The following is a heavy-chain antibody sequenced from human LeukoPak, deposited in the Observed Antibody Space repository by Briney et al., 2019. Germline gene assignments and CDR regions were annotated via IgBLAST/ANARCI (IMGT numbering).Heavy chain of an antibody. V-gene: IGHV4-59*01. Sequence: PSETLSLTCTVSGGSISSYYWSWIRQPPGKGLEWIGYIYYSGSTNYNPSLKSRVTISVDTSKNQFSLKLGSVTAADTAVYYCARGYGDYWFDPWGQGTLVTVSS. CDR2: IYYSGST. D-gene: IGHD4-17*01. CDR1: GGSISSYY. J-gene: IGHJ5*02. CDR3: ARGYGDYWFDP.